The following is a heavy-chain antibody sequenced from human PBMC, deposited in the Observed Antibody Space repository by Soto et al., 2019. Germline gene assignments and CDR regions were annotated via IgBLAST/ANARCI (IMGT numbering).Heavy chain of an antibody. CDR3: ASSKGRGENDL. V-gene: IGHV3-7*05. J-gene: IGHJ4*02. CDR2: IKADGSAK. CDR1: GFTFSDYW. D-gene: IGHD3-10*01. Sequence: EVQLVESGGGLVQPGGSLRLSCAASGFTFSDYWMSWVRQAPGKGLECVADIKADGSAKYYVDPVKGRFTISRDNAKNALYLQMNSLRAEDTAVYFCASSKGRGENDLWGQGTLVAVSS.